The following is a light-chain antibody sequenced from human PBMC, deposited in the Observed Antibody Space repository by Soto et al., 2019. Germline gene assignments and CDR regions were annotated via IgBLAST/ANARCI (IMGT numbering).Light chain of an antibody. V-gene: IGKV1-5*03. J-gene: IGKJ1*01. CDR2: KAS. Sequence: DIQMTQSPSILSASVGDRVTITCRASQSISSWLAWYQQKPGKAPNLLIHKASHLESGVPSRFSGSGSGTEFTLTISSLQPEDFATYYCQHYNTYPWTFGQGTKVEIK. CDR3: QHYNTYPWT. CDR1: QSISSW.